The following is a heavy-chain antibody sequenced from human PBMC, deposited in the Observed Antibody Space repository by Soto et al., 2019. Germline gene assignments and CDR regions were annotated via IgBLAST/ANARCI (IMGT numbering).Heavy chain of an antibody. CDR3: ARQGMSDALDI. Sequence: GSLRLSCAASGFTFSSYEMNWVRQAPGKGLEWVSYISSSGSTIYYADSVKGRFTISRDNAKNSLYLQMNSLRAEDTAVYYCARQGMSDALDIWGQGTMVTVSS. V-gene: IGHV3-48*03. CDR1: GFTFSSYE. J-gene: IGHJ3*02. CDR2: ISSSGSTI.